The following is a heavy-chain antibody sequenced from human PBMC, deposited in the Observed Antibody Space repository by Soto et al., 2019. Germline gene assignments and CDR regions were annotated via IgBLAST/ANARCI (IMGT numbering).Heavy chain of an antibody. V-gene: IGHV3-66*01. CDR2: IYSGGST. J-gene: IGHJ4*02. CDR3: ARVPLGGVAGDYFDY. Sequence: GGSLRLSCAASGFTVSSNYMSWVRQAPGKGLEWVSVIYSGGSTYYADSVKGRFTISRDNSKNTLYLQMNSLRAEDTAVYYCARVPLGGVAGDYFDYWGQGTLVTVSS. CDR1: GFTVSSNY. D-gene: IGHD2-15*01.